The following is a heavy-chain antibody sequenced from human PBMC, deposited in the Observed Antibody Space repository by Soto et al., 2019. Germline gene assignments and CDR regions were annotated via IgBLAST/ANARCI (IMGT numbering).Heavy chain of an antibody. J-gene: IGHJ4*02. CDR1: GGSFSGYY. Sequence: SETLSLTCAVDGGSFSGYYWTWISQPPGTGLEWIGEINHSGSTNYNPSLNSRVTISVDTSKNQFSLKLTSVTAADTAVYYCARDKITGLFDYWGQGTLVTVSS. V-gene: IGHV4-34*01. D-gene: IGHD2-8*02. CDR3: ARDKITGLFDY. CDR2: INHSGST.